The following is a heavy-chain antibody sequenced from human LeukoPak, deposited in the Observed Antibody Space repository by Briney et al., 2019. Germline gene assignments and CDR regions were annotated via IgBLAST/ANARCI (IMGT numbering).Heavy chain of an antibody. CDR3: ARYGYDYGDYGVTNWFDP. CDR1: GFTFSSYT. J-gene: IGHJ5*02. Sequence: GGSLRLSCVASGFTFSSYTMHWVRQAPGKGLEWVSYISSSGSTIYYADSVKGRFTISRDNAKNSLYLQMNSLRAEDTAVYYCARYGYDYGDYGVTNWFDPWGQGTLVTVSS. D-gene: IGHD4-17*01. CDR2: ISSSGSTI. V-gene: IGHV3-48*04.